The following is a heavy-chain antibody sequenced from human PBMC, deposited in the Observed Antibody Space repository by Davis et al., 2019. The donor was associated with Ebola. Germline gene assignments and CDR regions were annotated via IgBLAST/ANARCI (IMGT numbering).Heavy chain of an antibody. V-gene: IGHV4-59*01. CDR3: ARDRYSTVTTFYGMDV. CDR2: IYYSGST. Sequence: GSLRLSCAASGFTFSGFWMTWVRQAPGKGLEWIGYIYYSGSTNYNPSLKSRVTISLGTSKNQFSLKLSSVTAADTAIYYCARDRYSTVTTFYGMDVWGQGTTVTVSS. CDR1: GFTFSGFW. D-gene: IGHD4-17*01. J-gene: IGHJ6*01.